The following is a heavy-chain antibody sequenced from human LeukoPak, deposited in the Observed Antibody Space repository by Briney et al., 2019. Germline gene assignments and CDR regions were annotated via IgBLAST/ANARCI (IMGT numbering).Heavy chain of an antibody. CDR3: ARDILDLLWSAEVPQFFDY. V-gene: IGHV3-7*01. J-gene: IGHJ4*02. D-gene: IGHD2-21*01. Sequence: GGSLRLSCAASGFTFSSYWMSWVRQAPGKGLEWVANIKQDGSEKYYVDSVKGRFTISRDNAKNSLYLQMNSLRAEDTAVYYCARDILDLLWSAEVPQFFDYWGQGTLVTVSS. CDR1: GFTFSSYW. CDR2: IKQDGSEK.